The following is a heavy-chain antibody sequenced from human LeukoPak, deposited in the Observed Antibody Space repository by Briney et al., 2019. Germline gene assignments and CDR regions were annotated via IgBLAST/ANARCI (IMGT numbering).Heavy chain of an antibody. CDR2: IYTSGST. Sequence: SETLSVSCTVSGGSIISYYWSWIRQPAGKGLEWIGRIYTSGSTNYNPSLKSRVTMSVDTSKNQFSLKLSSVTAADTAVYYCASNAPSGRGLGRHAFDIWGQGTMVIVSS. J-gene: IGHJ3*02. CDR1: GGSIISYY. CDR3: ASNAPSGRGLGRHAFDI. V-gene: IGHV4-4*07. D-gene: IGHD3/OR15-3a*01.